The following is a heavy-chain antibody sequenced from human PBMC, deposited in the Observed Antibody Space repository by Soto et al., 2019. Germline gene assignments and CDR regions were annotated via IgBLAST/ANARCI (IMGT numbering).Heavy chain of an antibody. CDR2: INHSGST. J-gene: IGHJ4*01. D-gene: IGHD3-10*01. CDR1: GASVSGYY. CDR3: ARGRSDYYGSGSYYKDCYFDY. Sequence: XESLSLTCAVHGASVSGYYGSWIRQPPGKGLEWIGEINHSGSTNYNPSLKSRVTISVDTSKNQFSLKLSSVTAADTAVYYCARGRSDYYGSGSYYKDCYFDYWGQGTLVTVPS. V-gene: IGHV4-34*01.